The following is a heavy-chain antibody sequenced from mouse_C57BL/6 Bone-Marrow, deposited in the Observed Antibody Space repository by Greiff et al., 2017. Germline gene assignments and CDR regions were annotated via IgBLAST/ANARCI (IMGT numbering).Heavy chain of an antibody. CDR3: ARSSTGDDY. V-gene: IGHV7-3*01. J-gene: IGHJ2*01. CDR2: IRNKANGYTT. Sequence: EVQVVESGGGLVQPGGSLSLSCAASGFTFTDYYMSWVRQPPGKALEWLGFIRNKANGYTTEYSASVKGRFTISRDNSQSILYLQMNALRAEDSATYYCARSSTGDDYWGQGTTLTVSS. D-gene: IGHD4-1*02. CDR1: GFTFTDYY.